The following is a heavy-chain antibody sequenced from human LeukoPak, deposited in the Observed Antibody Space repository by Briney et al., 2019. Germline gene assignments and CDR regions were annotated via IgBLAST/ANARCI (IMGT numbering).Heavy chain of an antibody. CDR3: ARDVLGDY. CDR2: IYSGGST. CDR1: GFTVSNSY. D-gene: IGHD3-3*02. J-gene: IGHJ4*02. V-gene: IGHV3-53*01. Sequence: GGSLGLSCAASGFTVSNSYVSWVRQAPGKGLEWVSIIYSGGSTSYADSVKGRFTISRDSSKNTVYLQMNSLRAEDTAVYYCARDVLGDYWGLGTLVTVPS.